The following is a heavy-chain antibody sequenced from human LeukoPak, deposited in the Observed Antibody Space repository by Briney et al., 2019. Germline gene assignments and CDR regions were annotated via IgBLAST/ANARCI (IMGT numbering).Heavy chain of an antibody. CDR2: IKKDGSEK. V-gene: IGHV3-7*01. Sequence: ETLSLTCTVSGGSISSSSYYWGWIRQPPGKGLEWVANIKKDGSEKYYVDSVKGRFTISRDNAKNSLYLQMNSLRAEDTAVYYCARGKEYFDWLLRAYYFDFWGQGTLVTVSS. CDR1: GGSISSSSYY. CDR3: ARGKEYFDWLLRAYYFDF. D-gene: IGHD3-9*01. J-gene: IGHJ4*02.